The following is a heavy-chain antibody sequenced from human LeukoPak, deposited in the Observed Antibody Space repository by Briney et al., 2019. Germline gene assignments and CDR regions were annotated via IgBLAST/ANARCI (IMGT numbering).Heavy chain of an antibody. Sequence: GGSLRLSCAASGFTFDDYAMHWVRQAPGKGLEWVSGISWNSGSIGYADSVKGRFTISRDNAKNSLYLQMNSLRAEDMALYYCAKLMNCSSTSCSNDAFDIWGQGTMVTVSS. J-gene: IGHJ3*02. D-gene: IGHD2-2*01. CDR1: GFTFDDYA. CDR2: ISWNSGSI. CDR3: AKLMNCSSTSCSNDAFDI. V-gene: IGHV3-9*03.